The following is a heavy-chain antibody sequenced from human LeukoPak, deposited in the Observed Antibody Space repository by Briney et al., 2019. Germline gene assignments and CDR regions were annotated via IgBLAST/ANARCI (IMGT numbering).Heavy chain of an antibody. CDR1: GYTFTGYY. V-gene: IGHV1-2*02. D-gene: IGHD4-23*01. Sequence: ASVKVSCKASGYTFTGYYMHWVRQAPGQGLEWMGGINPNSGCTNYAEEFQGRVTMTRCTSISTAYMELSRLRSDDPAVYYCAREVTPVPFFDYWGQGTLVTVSS. J-gene: IGHJ4*02. CDR3: AREVTPVPFFDY. CDR2: INPNSGCT.